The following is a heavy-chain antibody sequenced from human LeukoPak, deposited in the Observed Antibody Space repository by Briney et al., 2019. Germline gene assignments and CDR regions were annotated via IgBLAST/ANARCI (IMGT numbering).Heavy chain of an antibody. CDR1: GGSFSGYY. CDR2: INHSGST. Sequence: SETLSLTCAVYGGSFSGYYWSWIRQPPGKGLEWIGEINHSGSTNYNPSLTSRVTISEDTPKNEFSLRLTSVTAADTAVYYCARDVCSGGSCYSDVWGQGILVTVSS. D-gene: IGHD2-15*01. V-gene: IGHV4-34*01. CDR3: ARDVCSGGSCYSDV. J-gene: IGHJ4*02.